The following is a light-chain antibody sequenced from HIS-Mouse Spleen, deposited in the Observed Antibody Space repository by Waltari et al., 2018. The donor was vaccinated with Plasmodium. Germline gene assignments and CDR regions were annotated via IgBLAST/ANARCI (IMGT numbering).Light chain of an antibody. J-gene: IGKJ1*01. CDR1: QSISSY. Sequence: TQSPATLSLSPGERATLSCRASQSISSYLNWYQQKPGKAPNLLIYAASSLQSGVPSRFSGSGSGTDFTLTISSLQPEDFATYYCQQSYSTWTFGQGTKVEIK. V-gene: IGKV1-39*01. CDR3: QQSYSTWT. CDR2: AAS.